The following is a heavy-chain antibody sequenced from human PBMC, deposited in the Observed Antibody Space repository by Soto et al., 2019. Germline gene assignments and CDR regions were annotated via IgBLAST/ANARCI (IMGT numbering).Heavy chain of an antibody. CDR2: IIPIFGTA. V-gene: IGHV1-69*06. Sequence: GASVTVSCKASGGTFSRYAISWVRPTPGQGLEWMGGIIPIFGTANYAQKFQGRVTITADKYTSAAYMELSSLRSEDTGVYYCASGGDSSGYYPFDYWCQGTLVTVSS. D-gene: IGHD3-22*01. CDR3: ASGGDSSGYYPFDY. CDR1: GGTFSRYA. J-gene: IGHJ4*02.